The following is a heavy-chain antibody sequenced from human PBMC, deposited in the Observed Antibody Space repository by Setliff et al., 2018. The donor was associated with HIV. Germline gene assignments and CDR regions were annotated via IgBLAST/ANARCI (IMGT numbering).Heavy chain of an antibody. D-gene: IGHD4-17*01. CDR2: LYHSGST. CDR1: GYSISSGYY. J-gene: IGHJ4*02. V-gene: IGHV4-38-2*02. CDR3: ARQGVDYGDPNDY. Sequence: SCKASGYSISSGYYWGWIRQPPGKGLEWIGSLYHSGSTYYSPSLKSRVTISVDTSKNQFSLKLTSVTAADTAFYYCARQGVDYGDPNDYWGQGTLVTVSS.